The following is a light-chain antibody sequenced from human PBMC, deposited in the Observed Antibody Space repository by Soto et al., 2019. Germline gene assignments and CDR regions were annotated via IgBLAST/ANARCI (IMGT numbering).Light chain of an antibody. J-gene: IGKJ4*01. CDR2: AAS. CDR3: QQSYSTPRLT. V-gene: IGKV1-39*01. Sequence: DIQMTQSPSSLSASVGDRVTITCRASQSISSYLNWYQHKPGKAPQLLIYAASNLQSGVPSRFSGSGSVTDFTLTISSLQPEDFATYCGQQSYSTPRLTFGGGTKVESK. CDR1: QSISSY.